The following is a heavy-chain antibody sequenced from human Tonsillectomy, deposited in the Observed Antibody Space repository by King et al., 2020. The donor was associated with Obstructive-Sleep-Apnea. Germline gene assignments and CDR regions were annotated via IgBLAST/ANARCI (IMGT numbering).Heavy chain of an antibody. J-gene: IGHJ6*02. CDR3: ARERPPSYYYGMDV. D-gene: IGHD1-1*01. CDR2: ISSSSSNI. CDR1: GFTFSSYS. V-gene: IGHV3-48*04. Sequence: VQLVGSGGGLVQPGGSLRLSCAASGFTFSSYSMKWVRQAPGKGLEWGLYISSSSSNIYYADSVKGRFTISRDNAKNSLYLQMNSLRAEDTAVYYCARERPPSYYYGMDVWGQGTTVTVSS.